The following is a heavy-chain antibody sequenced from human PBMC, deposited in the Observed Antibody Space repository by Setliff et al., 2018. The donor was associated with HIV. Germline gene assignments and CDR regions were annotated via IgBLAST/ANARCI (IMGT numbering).Heavy chain of an antibody. J-gene: IGHJ4*02. D-gene: IGHD2-8*02. CDR1: GYSLNGLS. Sequence: ASVKVSCKVSGYSLNGLSIHWVRQAPGKGLEWMGGFDREEGKRLYAQKLQGRVTWTEDTSTETTYMDLSSLTSDDTAVYYCAAMGGGVGPSSWVAFDYWGPGMLVTVSS. CDR3: AAMGGGVGPSSWVAFDY. V-gene: IGHV1-24*01. CDR2: FDREEGKR.